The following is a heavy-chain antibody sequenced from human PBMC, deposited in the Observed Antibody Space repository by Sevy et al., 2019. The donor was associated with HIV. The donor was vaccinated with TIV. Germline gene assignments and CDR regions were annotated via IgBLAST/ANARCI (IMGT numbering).Heavy chain of an antibody. CDR3: WGEGGCFNLRPYYFDS. CDR2: IKQDESEK. CDR1: GFRFTDYW. V-gene: IGHV3-7*04. J-gene: IGHJ4*02. D-gene: IGHD2-15*01. Sequence: GGSLRLSCAASGFRFTDYWMSWVRQTPGKGLEWVATIKQDESEKYYVDSVKGRFAISRDNGKNSVSLQMNGLRVEDTGLYYCWGEGGCFNLRPYYFDSWGQGTMVTVSS.